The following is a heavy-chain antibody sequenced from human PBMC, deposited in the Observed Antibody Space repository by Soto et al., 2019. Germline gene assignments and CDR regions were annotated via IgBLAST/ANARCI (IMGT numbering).Heavy chain of an antibody. J-gene: IGHJ4*02. Sequence: GGSLRLSCAASGFTFSSYGMHWVRQAPGKGLEWVAVVSKDGSVKYWIESVKGRFTLSRDNSKNTVYLEMNSLRPEDTGVYYCVRSRSGAVADSFDLWGQGTLVTVSS. V-gene: IGHV3-30*03. D-gene: IGHD3-10*01. CDR2: VSKDGSVK. CDR3: VRSRSGAVADSFDL. CDR1: GFTFSSYG.